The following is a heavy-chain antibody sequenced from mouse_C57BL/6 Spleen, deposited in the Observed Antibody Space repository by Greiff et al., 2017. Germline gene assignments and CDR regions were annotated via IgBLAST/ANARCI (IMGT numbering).Heavy chain of an antibody. CDR2: ISSGSSTI. Sequence: EVQRVESGGGLVKPGGSLKLSCAASGFTFSDYGMHWVRQAPEKGLEWVAYISSGSSTIYYADTVKGRFTISRDNAKNTLFLQMTSLRSEDTAMYYCASLKAAYYSNPYAMDYWGQGTSVTVSS. D-gene: IGHD2-5*01. CDR3: ASLKAAYYSNPYAMDY. J-gene: IGHJ4*01. V-gene: IGHV5-17*01. CDR1: GFTFSDYG.